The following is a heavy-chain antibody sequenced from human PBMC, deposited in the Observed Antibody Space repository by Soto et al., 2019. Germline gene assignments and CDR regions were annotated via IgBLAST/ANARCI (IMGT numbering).Heavy chain of an antibody. V-gene: IGHV3-30*18. CDR1: GFTFSNYG. J-gene: IGHJ4*02. CDR2: ISYDGSNK. CDR3: AKDMSRGSSWYVEEY. Sequence: QVQLVESGGGVVQPGRSLRLSCAASGFTFSNYGIHWVRQAPGKGLEWVALISYDGSNKYYADSVKGRLTLSRDNSKNTAYLQMNSLRAEDTAVYYCAKDMSRGSSWYVEEYWGQGTLVTVSS. D-gene: IGHD6-13*01.